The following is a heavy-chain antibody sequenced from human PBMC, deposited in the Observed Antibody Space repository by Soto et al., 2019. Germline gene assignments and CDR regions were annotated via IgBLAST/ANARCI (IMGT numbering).Heavy chain of an antibody. CDR3: AKGDSTTHGDSFDI. Sequence: PSETLSLTCTVTGDSISSRSYYWGWIRQSPGKGLEWIGYIYHSGRTNYNPSLKSRVTISVDTSKNQFSLQLSSVTAADTAVYYCAKGDSTTHGDSFDIWGQGTMVTVSS. CDR2: IYHSGRT. D-gene: IGHD6-13*01. J-gene: IGHJ3*02. V-gene: IGHV4-61*05. CDR1: GDSISSRSYY.